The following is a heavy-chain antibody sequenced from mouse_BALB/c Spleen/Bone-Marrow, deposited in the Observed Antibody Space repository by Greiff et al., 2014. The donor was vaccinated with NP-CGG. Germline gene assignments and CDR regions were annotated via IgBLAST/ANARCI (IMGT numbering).Heavy chain of an antibody. Sequence: VQLKESGGGLVKPGGSLKLSCAASGFTFSSYAMSWVRQTPEKRLEWVATISSGGSYTYYPDSVKGRFTISRDNAKNTLYLQMSSLRSEDTAMYYCARLIRPRAFDVWGAGTTVTVSS. J-gene: IGHJ1*01. CDR1: GFTFSSYA. CDR2: ISSGGSYT. D-gene: IGHD1-2*01. V-gene: IGHV5-9-3*01. CDR3: ARLIRPRAFDV.